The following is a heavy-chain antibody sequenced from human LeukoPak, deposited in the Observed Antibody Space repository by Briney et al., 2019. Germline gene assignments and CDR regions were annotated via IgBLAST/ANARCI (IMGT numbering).Heavy chain of an antibody. Sequence: GGSLRLTCAASGFTFSSYAMTWVRQAPGKGLEWVSGISGGGDYTYYADSVKGRFTISRDNSKNTLYLQMNSLRVEDTGVYYCANRRGYSGYDKREFDYWGQGTRVRVSS. CDR2: ISGGGDYT. D-gene: IGHD5-12*01. CDR1: GFTFSSYA. J-gene: IGHJ4*02. V-gene: IGHV3-23*01. CDR3: ANRRGYSGYDKREFDY.